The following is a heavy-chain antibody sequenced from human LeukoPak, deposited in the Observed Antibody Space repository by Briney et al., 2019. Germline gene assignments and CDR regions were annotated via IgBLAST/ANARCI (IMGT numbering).Heavy chain of an antibody. CDR2: IYYSGST. D-gene: IGHD6-6*01. J-gene: IGHJ5*02. CDR3: TTDGDSSSSWWFDH. V-gene: IGHV4-39*07. CDR1: GGSISSSSYY. Sequence: TSETLSLTCTVSGGSISSSSYYWGWIRQPPGTGLEWIGSIYYSGSTYYNPSLKSRVTISVDTSKNQFSLKLSSVTAEDTAVYYCTTDGDSSSSWWFDHWGQGTLVTVSS.